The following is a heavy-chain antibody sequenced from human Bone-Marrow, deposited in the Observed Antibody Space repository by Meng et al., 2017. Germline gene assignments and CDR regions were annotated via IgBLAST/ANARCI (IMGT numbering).Heavy chain of an antibody. CDR2: INTNTGNP. CDR1: GYTFTSYA. CDR3: ARETLGYCSSTSCYIGPPDY. D-gene: IGHD2-2*01. J-gene: IGHJ4*02. V-gene: IGHV7-4-1*01. Sequence: QLQLVQSGSEFKKPGASVKVFCKASGYTFTSYAMNWVRQAPGQGLEWMGWINTNTGNPTYAQGFTGRFVFSLDTSVSTAYLQIGSLKAEDTAVYYCARETLGYCSSTSCYIGPPDYWGQGTLVTVSS.